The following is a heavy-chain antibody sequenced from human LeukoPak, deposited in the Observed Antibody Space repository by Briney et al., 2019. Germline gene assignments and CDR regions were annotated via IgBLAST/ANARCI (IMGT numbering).Heavy chain of an antibody. J-gene: IGHJ5*02. D-gene: IGHD2-2*02. Sequence: PGGSLSLSCAASGFTFDDYGMSWVRHVPGKGLEWVSGINWNGGSRGYADSVKGRFTISRDNAKNSVYLQMNSLRSEDTAFYHCARDRCSSTSCYNTPNWFDPWGQGTLVTVSS. CDR2: INWNGGSR. V-gene: IGHV3-20*01. CDR3: ARDRCSSTSCYNTPNWFDP. CDR1: GFTFDDYG.